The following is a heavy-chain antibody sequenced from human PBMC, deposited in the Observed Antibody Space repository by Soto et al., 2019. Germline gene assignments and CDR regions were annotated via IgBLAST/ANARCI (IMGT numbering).Heavy chain of an antibody. CDR3: ARDLYSSAALWFDP. J-gene: IGHJ5*02. CDR2: ISSSSSYI. V-gene: IGHV3-21*01. D-gene: IGHD6-25*01. Sequence: GGSLRLSCAASGFTFSSYSMNWVRQAPGKGLEWVSSISSSSSYIYYADSVKGRFTISRDSAKNSLYLQMNSLRAEDTAVYYCARDLYSSAALWFDPWGQGTLVTVSS. CDR1: GFTFSSYS.